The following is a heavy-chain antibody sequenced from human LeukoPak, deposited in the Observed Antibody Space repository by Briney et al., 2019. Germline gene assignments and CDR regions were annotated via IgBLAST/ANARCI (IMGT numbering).Heavy chain of an antibody. CDR2: IYYSGST. J-gene: IGHJ5*02. Sequence: PSETLSLTCTVSGGSISSYYWSWIRQPAGKGLEWIGYIYYSGSTNYNPSLKSRVTISVDTSKNQFSLKLSSVTAADTAVYYCARREDSWFDPWGQGTLVTVSS. V-gene: IGHV4-59*08. CDR3: ARREDSWFDP. CDR1: GGSISSYY.